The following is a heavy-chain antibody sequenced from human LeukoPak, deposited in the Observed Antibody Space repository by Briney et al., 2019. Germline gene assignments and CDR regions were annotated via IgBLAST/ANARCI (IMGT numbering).Heavy chain of an antibody. CDR3: VSSGYYYGENFDY. D-gene: IGHD3-22*01. Sequence: GGSLRLSCAASGFTVSSNYMSWVRQAPGKGLEWVSVICSGGSTYYADSVKGRFTISRDNSKNTLYLQMNSLRAEDTAVYYCVSSGYYYGENFDYWGQGTLVTVSS. J-gene: IGHJ4*02. CDR1: GFTVSSNY. CDR2: ICSGGST. V-gene: IGHV3-53*05.